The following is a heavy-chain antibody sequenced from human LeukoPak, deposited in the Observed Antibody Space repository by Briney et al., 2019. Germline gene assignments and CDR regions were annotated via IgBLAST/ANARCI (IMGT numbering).Heavy chain of an antibody. V-gene: IGHV3-73*01. CDR3: TRPLYYDSWSGYFGGEDFDY. D-gene: IGHD3-3*01. CDR1: GFTFSGSA. Sequence: GGSLKLSCAASGFTFSGSAIHWVRQASGKGLEWVGRIRSKANSYATTYGASVKGRFTFSRDDSKNTAYLQMNSLKTETTAVYYCTRPLYYDSWSGYFGGEDFDYWGQGTLVTVSS. J-gene: IGHJ4*02. CDR2: IRSKANSYAT.